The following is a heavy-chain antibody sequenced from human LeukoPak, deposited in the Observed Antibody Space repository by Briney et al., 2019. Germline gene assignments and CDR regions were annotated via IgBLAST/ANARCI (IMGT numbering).Heavy chain of an antibody. CDR2: IIPIPGIA. J-gene: IGHJ4*02. V-gene: IGHV1-69*04. CDR1: GGTFSSYA. CDR3: ARGTVVVAATRYYFDY. Sequence: GASVKVSCKASGGTFSSYAISWVRQAPGQGLEWMGRIIPIPGIANYAQKFQGRVTITADKSTSTAYMELSSLRSEDTAVYYCARGTVVVAATRYYFDYWGQGTLVTVSS. D-gene: IGHD2-15*01.